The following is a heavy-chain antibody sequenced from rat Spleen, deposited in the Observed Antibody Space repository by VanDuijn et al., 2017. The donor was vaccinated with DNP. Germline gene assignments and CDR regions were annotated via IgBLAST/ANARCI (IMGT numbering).Heavy chain of an antibody. CDR1: DYSILSNY. Sequence: EVQLQESGPGLVKPSQSLSLTCSVTDYSILSNYWGWIRKFPGDKMEYIGHISYSGGTNYNPSFKSRISITRDTSKNHFFLHLNSVTTEDTATYYCARWTRYFDYWGQGVMVTVSS. V-gene: IGHV3-1*01. CDR3: ARWTRYFDY. D-gene: IGHD1-7*01. CDR2: ISYSGGT. J-gene: IGHJ2*01.